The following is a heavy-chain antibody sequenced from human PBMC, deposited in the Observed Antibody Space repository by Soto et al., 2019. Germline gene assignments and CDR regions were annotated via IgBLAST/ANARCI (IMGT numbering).Heavy chain of an antibody. CDR3: AKGRKALVKGELLH. V-gene: IGHV3-23*01. J-gene: IGHJ4*02. D-gene: IGHD1-26*01. CDR2: ISGGGGST. CDR1: GFTFSSYA. Sequence: EVQLLESGGGLVQPGGSLRLSCAASGFTFSSYAMSWVRQAPGKGLEWVSAISGGGGSTYYADSVKGRFTISRDNSKNTLYLQMNSLRAEDTAVYYCAKGRKALVKGELLHWGQGTLVTVSS.